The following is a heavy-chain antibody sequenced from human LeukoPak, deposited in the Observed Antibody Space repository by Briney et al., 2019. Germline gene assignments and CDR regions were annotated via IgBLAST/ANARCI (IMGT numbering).Heavy chain of an antibody. D-gene: IGHD5-18*01. CDR3: ARGLRYSFGHHANDY. J-gene: IGHJ4*02. CDR2: INHSGST. Sequence: SETLSLTCAVYGGSFSGYYWSWIRQPPGKGLEWIGEINHSGSTNYNPSLKSRVTISVDTSKNQFSLKLSSVTAADTAAYYCARGLRYSFGHHANDYWGQGTLVTVSS. CDR1: GGSFSGYY. V-gene: IGHV4-34*01.